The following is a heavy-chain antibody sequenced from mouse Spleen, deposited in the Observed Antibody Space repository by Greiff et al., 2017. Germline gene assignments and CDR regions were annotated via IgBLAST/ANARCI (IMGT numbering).Heavy chain of an antibody. CDR3: TRELWDREPAWFAY. J-gene: IGHJ3*01. Sequence: QVQLQQSGAELVRPGASVTLSCKASGYTFTDYEMHWVKQTPVHGLEWIGAIDPETGGTAYNQKFKGKAILTADKSSSTAYMELRSLTSEDSAVYYCTRELWDREPAWFAYWGQGTLVTVSA. CDR1: GYTFTDYE. V-gene: IGHV1-15*01. CDR2: IDPETGGT. D-gene: IGHD3-3*01.